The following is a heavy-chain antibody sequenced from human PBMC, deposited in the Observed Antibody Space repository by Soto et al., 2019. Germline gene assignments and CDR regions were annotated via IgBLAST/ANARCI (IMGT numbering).Heavy chain of an antibody. CDR3: VSDETQMERRPSYGKDV. CDR2: IWQHGGKR. J-gene: IGHJ6*02. D-gene: IGHD1-1*01. V-gene: IGHV3-33*01. CDR1: GFTFSHYG. Sequence: QMQLEESGGGVVQPGRSLRLSCVASGFTFSHYGMHWVRQAPGKGLEWVAVIWQHGGKRYCADSVKGRFTISRDNARNTLYLQMDSLRGEDTGVYYCVSDETQMERRPSYGKDVWGRGTTVIVSS.